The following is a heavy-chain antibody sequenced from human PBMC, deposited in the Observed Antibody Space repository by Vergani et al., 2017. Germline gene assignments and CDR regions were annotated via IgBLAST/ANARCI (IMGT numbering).Heavy chain of an antibody. CDR1: GFTFSSYG. D-gene: IGHD6-19*01. CDR2: ISYDGSNK. CDR3: EGSGWYHGMDV. V-gene: IGHV3-30*03. J-gene: IGHJ6*02. Sequence: VQLVESGGGVVQPGRSLRLSCAASGFTFSSYGMHWVRQAPGKGLEWVAVISYDGSNKYYADSVKGRFTISRDNAKNSLYLQMNSLRAEDTAVYYCEGSGWYHGMDVWGQGTTVTVSS.